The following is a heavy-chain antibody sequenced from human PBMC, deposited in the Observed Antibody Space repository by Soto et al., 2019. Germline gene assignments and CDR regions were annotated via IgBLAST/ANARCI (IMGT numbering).Heavy chain of an antibody. CDR2: INHSRST. CDR3: ARGLRQKPYSFDY. V-gene: IGHV4-34*01. D-gene: IGHD4-17*01. Sequence: SETLSLTCAVYGGSFSGYYWSWIRQPPGKGLEWIGEINHSRSTNYNPSLKSRVTISVDTSKNQFSLKLSSVTAADTAVYYCARGLRQKPYSFDYWGQGTLVTVSS. J-gene: IGHJ4*02. CDR1: GGSFSGYY.